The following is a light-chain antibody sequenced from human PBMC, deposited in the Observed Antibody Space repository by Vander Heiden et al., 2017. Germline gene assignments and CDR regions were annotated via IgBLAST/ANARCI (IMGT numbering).Light chain of an antibody. Sequence: EIVLTQSPATLSLSPGDRATLSCRASQSVSSYLAWYQQKPGQAPRLLIYEASNRATGIPARFSGSGSGTDFTLTISSLEPEDFAVYYCQQRSNWSLTFGGGTKVEIK. CDR3: QQRSNWSLT. J-gene: IGKJ4*01. V-gene: IGKV3-11*01. CDR2: EAS. CDR1: QSVSSY.